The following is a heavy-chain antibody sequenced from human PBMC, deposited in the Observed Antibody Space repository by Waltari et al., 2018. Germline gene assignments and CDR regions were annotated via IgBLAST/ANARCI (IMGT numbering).Heavy chain of an antibody. D-gene: IGHD3-3*01. J-gene: IGHJ4*02. CDR3: ARDFSITIFGVVIRGGADY. CDR1: GYTFTSYY. V-gene: IGHV1-46*01. CDR2: INPSGGST. Sequence: QVQLVQSGAEVKKPGASVKVSCKASGYTFTSYYMHWVRQAPGQGLEWMGIINPSGGSTSYAQKFQGRVTMTRDTSTSTVYMELSSLRSEDTAVDYCARDFSITIFGVVIRGGADYWGQGTLVTVSS.